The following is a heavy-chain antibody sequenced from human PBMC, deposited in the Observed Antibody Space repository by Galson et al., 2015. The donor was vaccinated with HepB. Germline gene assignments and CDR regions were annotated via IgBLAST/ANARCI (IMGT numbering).Heavy chain of an antibody. Sequence: SLRLSCAASGFTFSSYAMSWVRQAPGKGLEWVSAISGSGGSTYYADSVKGRFTISRDNSKNTLYLQMNSLRAEDTAVYYCAKDGSGGVIVIGDFDYWGQGTLVTVSS. CDR3: AKDGSGGVIVIGDFDY. D-gene: IGHD3-16*02. V-gene: IGHV3-23*01. J-gene: IGHJ4*02. CDR1: GFTFSSYA. CDR2: ISGSGGST.